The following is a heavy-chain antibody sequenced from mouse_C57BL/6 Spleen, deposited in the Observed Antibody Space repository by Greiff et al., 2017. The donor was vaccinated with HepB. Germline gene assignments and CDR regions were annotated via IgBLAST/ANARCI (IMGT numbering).Heavy chain of an antibody. CDR2: IYPGDGDT. D-gene: IGHD1-1*01. J-gene: IGHJ4*01. CDR3: AKLITTVVVPMDY. V-gene: IGHV1-80*01. CDR1: GYAFSSYW. Sequence: QVQLQQSGAELVKPGASVKISCKASGYAFSSYWMNWVKQRPGKGLEWIGQIYPGDGDTNYNGKFKGKATLTADKSSSTAYMQLNSLTSEDSAVYFCAKLITTVVVPMDYWGQGTSVTVSS.